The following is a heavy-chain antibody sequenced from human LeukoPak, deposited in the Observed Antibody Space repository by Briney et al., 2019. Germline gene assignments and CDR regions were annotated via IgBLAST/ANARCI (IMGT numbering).Heavy chain of an antibody. J-gene: IGHJ6*02. CDR2: IVVGSGNT. V-gene: IGHV1-58*02. Sequence: SVKVSCKASGFTFTSSAMQWVRQARAQRLEWIGWIVVGSGNTNYAQKFQERVTITRDMSTSTAYMELSSLRSEDTAVYYCAAGSGFGELLQYYYYYGMDVWGQGTTVTVSS. D-gene: IGHD3-10*01. CDR1: GFTFTSSA. CDR3: AAGSGFGELLQYYYYYGMDV.